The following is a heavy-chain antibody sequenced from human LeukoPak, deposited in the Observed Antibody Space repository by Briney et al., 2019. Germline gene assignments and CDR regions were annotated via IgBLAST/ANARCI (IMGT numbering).Heavy chain of an antibody. CDR1: GFTFSSYA. CDR2: ISGSGGST. CDR3: AKHTRSYSSSWSDY. J-gene: IGHJ4*02. D-gene: IGHD6-13*01. Sequence: GGSLRLSCAASGFTFSSYAMSWVRQAPGKGLEWVSAISGSGGSTYYADSVKGRFTISRDNSKNTLYLQMNSLRAEDTAVYYCAKHTRSYSSSWSDYWGQGTLVTVSS. V-gene: IGHV3-23*01.